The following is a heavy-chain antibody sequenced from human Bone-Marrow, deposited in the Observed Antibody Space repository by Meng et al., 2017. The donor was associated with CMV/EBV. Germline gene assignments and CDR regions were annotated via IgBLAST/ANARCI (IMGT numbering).Heavy chain of an antibody. J-gene: IGHJ3*02. CDR3: ARDAPVITPHHDAFDI. V-gene: IGHV3-74*01. CDR1: GFGFSDYW. D-gene: IGHD4-23*01. Sequence: GESLKISCEASGFGFSDYWMHWVRQDPGKGLMWVSRISEDGTNTDYAESVKGRFTISRDNAKSTLYLQMNSLRVEDTAIYYCARDAPVITPHHDAFDIWGQGKLVTVSS. CDR2: ISEDGTNT.